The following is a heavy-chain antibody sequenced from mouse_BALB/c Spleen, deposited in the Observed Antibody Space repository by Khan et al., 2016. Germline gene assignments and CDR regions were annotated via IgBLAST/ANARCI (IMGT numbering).Heavy chain of an antibody. CDR2: INSNTGEQ. J-gene: IGHJ4*01. Sequence: QIQLVQSGPELKKPGETVKISCKASGYTFTNYGMNWVKQAPGKGLKWMGWINSNTGEQTSAEEFKGRFDLSLETSASHAYLQINNLNNEDTATFFCARTGDCPYYAMDYWGQGTSVTVSS. D-gene: IGHD2-13*01. V-gene: IGHV9-3*02. CDR3: ARTGDCPYYAMDY. CDR1: GYTFTNYG.